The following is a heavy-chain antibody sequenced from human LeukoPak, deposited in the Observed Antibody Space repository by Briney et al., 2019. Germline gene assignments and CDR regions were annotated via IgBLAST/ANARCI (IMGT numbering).Heavy chain of an antibody. CDR1: GFTFINAW. CDR3: TTDEWS. J-gene: IGHJ5*02. D-gene: IGHD2-8*01. Sequence: PGGSLRLSCEASGFTFINAWMGWVRQVPGKGLEWVSHIKSKTDGGTTDYAAPVKGRVTISRDDSKNTLYLQMNNLKTEDTAVYYCTTDEWSWGQGTLVTVSP. CDR2: IKSKTDGGTT. V-gene: IGHV3-15*01.